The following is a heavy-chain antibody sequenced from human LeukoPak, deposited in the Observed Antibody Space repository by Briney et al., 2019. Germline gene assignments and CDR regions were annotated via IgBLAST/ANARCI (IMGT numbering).Heavy chain of an antibody. CDR1: GGSISSYY. V-gene: IGHV4-59*01. Sequence: SETLSLTCTVSGGSISSYYWSWIRQAPGKGLEWIGYIYHSGSINYNPSLKSRVSISVDKSKNQFSLKLSSVTAADTAVYYCARGNGGNSFDYWGQGTLVTVSS. J-gene: IGHJ4*02. CDR3: ARGNGGNSFDY. D-gene: IGHD4-23*01. CDR2: IYHSGSI.